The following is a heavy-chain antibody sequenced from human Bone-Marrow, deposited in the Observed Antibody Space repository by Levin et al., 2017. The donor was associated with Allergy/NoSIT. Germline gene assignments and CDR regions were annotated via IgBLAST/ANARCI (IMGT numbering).Heavy chain of an antibody. D-gene: IGHD3-10*01. CDR2: IHYTGRT. CDR1: GGSLSSYY. J-gene: IGHJ3*01. CDR3: ARHQFCGENAGHWSALEV. V-gene: IGHV4-59*08. Sequence: SQTLSLTCTVSGGSLSSYYWSWIRQPPGKGLEWVGFIHYTGRTNYNPSLNNRVTMSVDTSNSQFSLKLTSVTASDTALYYCARHQFCGENAGHWSALEVWGQGTMVAVSS.